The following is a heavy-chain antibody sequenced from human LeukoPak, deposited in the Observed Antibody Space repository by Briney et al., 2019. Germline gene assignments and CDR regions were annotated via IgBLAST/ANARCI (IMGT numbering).Heavy chain of an antibody. D-gene: IGHD2-2*01. CDR1: GGSISNYY. Sequence: SETLCLTCTVSGGSISNYYLNWIRQPPGQGLEWIGYIYYSGSTNYNPALKSRVTISGDMSKNEFSLKLTSVTAADTAVYYCARAPPICHYYYDMDVWGQGTTGTVSS. J-gene: IGHJ6*02. CDR3: ARAPPICHYYYDMDV. CDR2: IYYSGST. V-gene: IGHV4-59*01.